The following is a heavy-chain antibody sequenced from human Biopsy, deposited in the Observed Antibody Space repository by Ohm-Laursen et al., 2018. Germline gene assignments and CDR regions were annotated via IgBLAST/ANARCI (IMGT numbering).Heavy chain of an antibody. D-gene: IGHD4-23*01. V-gene: IGHV4-31*01. J-gene: IGHJ2*01. CDR2: IYYSGTT. CDR1: GGSVSSGGFY. Sequence: TLSLTCTVSGGSVSSGGFYWSWIRQHQGQGLEWIVYIYYSGTTYYNPSLKSLVTISVDTSKNQFSLKLNSVTAADTAVYYCARRPYGGTRYWYFDLWGRGTLVTVSS. CDR3: ARRPYGGTRYWYFDL.